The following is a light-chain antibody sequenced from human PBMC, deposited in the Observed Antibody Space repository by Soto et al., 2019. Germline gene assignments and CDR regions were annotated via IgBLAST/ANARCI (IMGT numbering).Light chain of an antibody. V-gene: IGKV1-5*01. J-gene: IGKJ1*01. CDR1: QSISSW. CDR2: DAS. Sequence: EIQVTQTPSTLSASVGDRFTITCRASQSISSWLAWYQQKPGKAPQLLIYDASSLESGVPSRFSGSGSGTEFTLTISSLQPDDFATYYCQHYNSYSEAFGQGTKVDI. CDR3: QHYNSYSEA.